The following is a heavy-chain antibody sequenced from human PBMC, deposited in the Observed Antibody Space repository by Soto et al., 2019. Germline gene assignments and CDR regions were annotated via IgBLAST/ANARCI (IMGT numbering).Heavy chain of an antibody. CDR2: IKQDGSEK. J-gene: IGHJ4*02. CDR1: GFTFSSYW. Sequence: PGGSLRLSCAASGFTFSSYWMSWVRQAPWKGLEWVASIKQDGSEKYYVDSVKGRFTISRDNAKNSLYLQMNSLRAEDTAVYYCARDDYDILTRYYEQAPTPDYWGQGTLVTVSS. CDR3: ARDDYDILTRYYEQAPTPDY. V-gene: IGHV3-7*01. D-gene: IGHD3-9*01.